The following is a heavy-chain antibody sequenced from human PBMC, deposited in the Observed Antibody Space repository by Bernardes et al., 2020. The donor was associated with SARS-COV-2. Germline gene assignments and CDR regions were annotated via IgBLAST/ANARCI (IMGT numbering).Heavy chain of an antibody. V-gene: IGHV3-30*18. D-gene: IGHD3-10*01. CDR2: ISYDGSNK. Sequence: GGSLRLCCAASGFTFSSYGMHWVRQAPGKGLEWVAVISYDGSNKYYADSVKGRFTISRDNSKNTLYLQMNSLRAEDTAVYYCAKERDGSGSYHYYYYYGMDVWGQGTTVTVSS. CDR1: GFTFSSYG. J-gene: IGHJ6*02. CDR3: AKERDGSGSYHYYYYYGMDV.